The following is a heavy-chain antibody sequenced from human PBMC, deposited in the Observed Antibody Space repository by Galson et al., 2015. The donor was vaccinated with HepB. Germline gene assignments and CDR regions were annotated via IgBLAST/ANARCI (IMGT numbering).Heavy chain of an antibody. Sequence: SVKVSCKASGYTFTGYYMHWVRQAPGQGLEWMGRINPNSGGTNYAQKFQGRVTMTRDTSTSTVYMELSSLRSEDTAVYYCASPAEPYYYGSGSYFAYWGQGTLVTVSS. CDR1: GYTFTGYY. J-gene: IGHJ4*02. V-gene: IGHV1-2*06. D-gene: IGHD3-10*01. CDR3: ASPAEPYYYGSGSYFAY. CDR2: INPNSGGT.